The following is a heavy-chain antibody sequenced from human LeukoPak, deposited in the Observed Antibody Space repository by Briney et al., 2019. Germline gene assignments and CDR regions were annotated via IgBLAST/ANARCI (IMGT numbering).Heavy chain of an antibody. J-gene: IGHJ4*02. V-gene: IGHV3-53*01. CDR3: ARLWFGEEGGFDY. CDR2: IYSGGRI. Sequence: GGSLRLSCAASGFTVSSNYISWVRQAPGKGLEWVSVIYSGGRIYYADSVKGRFTISRDNSKNTLYLQMNSLRAEDTAVYYCARLWFGEEGGFDYWGQGTLATVSS. D-gene: IGHD3-10*01. CDR1: GFTVSSNY.